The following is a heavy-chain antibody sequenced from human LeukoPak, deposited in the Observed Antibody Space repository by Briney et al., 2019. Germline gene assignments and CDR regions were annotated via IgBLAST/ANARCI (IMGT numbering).Heavy chain of an antibody. J-gene: IGHJ4*02. V-gene: IGHV3-30*14. Sequence: GGSLRLSCAASGFTFSSYVMHWVRQAPGKGLEWVAIISYDGSNEYYADSVKGRFTIFTHNVKNTLYLQMNSLTVEDTAVYYCVGDRGSWIELSFWGQGTLVTVSS. CDR3: VGDRGSWIELSF. CDR1: GFTFSSYV. D-gene: IGHD5-18*01. CDR2: ISYDGSNE.